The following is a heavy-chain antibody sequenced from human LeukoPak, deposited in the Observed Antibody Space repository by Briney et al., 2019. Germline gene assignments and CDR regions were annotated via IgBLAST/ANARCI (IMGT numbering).Heavy chain of an antibody. CDR2: ISGSGGST. CDR3: AKDTTYYYDSSGYYSTDYFDY. CDR1: GFTFSSYA. V-gene: IGHV3-23*01. J-gene: IGHJ4*02. Sequence: GGSLRLSCAASGFTFSSYAMSWVRQAPGKGLECVSAISGSGGSTYYADSVKGRFTISRDNSKNTLYLQMNSLRAEDTAVYYCAKDTTYYYDSSGYYSTDYFDYWGQGTLVTVSS. D-gene: IGHD3-22*01.